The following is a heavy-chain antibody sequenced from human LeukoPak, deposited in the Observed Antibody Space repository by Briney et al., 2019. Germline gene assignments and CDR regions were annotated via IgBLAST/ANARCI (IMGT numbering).Heavy chain of an antibody. J-gene: IGHJ4*02. V-gene: IGHV3-48*04. Sequence: GGSLRLSCAASGFTFSSYSMNWVRQAPGRGPEWISYISSSGRTIYYADSVKGRFTISRGNAKNSLFLQMSSLRVEDTALYYCARDVGGSDYWGQGTLVTVSS. D-gene: IGHD1-26*01. CDR1: GFTFSSYS. CDR2: ISSSGRTI. CDR3: ARDVGGSDY.